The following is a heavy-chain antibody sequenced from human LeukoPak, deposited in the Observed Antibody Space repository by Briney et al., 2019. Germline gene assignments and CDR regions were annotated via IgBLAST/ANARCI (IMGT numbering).Heavy chain of an antibody. V-gene: IGHV1-3*01. CDR2: INAGNGNT. Sequence: VASVTVSCKASGYTFTSYAIHWVRQAPGQRLEWMGWINAGNGNTKYSQKFQGRVTITRDTSASTAYMELSSLKSEDTAVYYCARSGGDSFDYWGQGTLVTVSS. CDR1: GYTFTSYA. CDR3: ARSGGDSFDY. D-gene: IGHD4-17*01. J-gene: IGHJ4*02.